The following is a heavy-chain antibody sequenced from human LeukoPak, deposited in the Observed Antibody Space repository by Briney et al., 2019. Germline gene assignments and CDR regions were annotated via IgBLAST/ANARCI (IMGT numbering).Heavy chain of an antibody. D-gene: IGHD4-17*01. Sequence: GGSLRLSCAASGFTFDDYAMHWVRQAPGKGLEWVSGISWNSGSIGYADSVKGRFTISRDNAKNSLYLQMNSLRAEDTALYYCAKDTVGDYGDYAVGYFDYWGQGTLVTVSS. CDR2: ISWNSGSI. V-gene: IGHV3-9*01. CDR1: GFTFDDYA. CDR3: AKDTVGDYGDYAVGYFDY. J-gene: IGHJ4*02.